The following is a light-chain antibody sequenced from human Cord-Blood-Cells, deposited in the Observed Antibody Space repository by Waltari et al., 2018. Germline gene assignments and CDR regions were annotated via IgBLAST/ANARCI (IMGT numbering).Light chain of an antibody. V-gene: IGLV3-25*02. J-gene: IGLJ3*02. CDR1: ALPKQD. CDR2: KDS. Sequence: SYELTQPPSVSVSPGQTARITCPGDALPKQDAYWYQQKPGQAPVPVIYKDSERPSGIPERFSGSSSGTTVTLTISGVQAEDEADYYCQSADSSGTYPVFGGGTKLTVL. CDR3: QSADSSGTYPV.